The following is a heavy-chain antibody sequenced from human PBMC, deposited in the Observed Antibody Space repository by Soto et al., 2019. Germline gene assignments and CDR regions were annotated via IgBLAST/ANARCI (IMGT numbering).Heavy chain of an antibody. V-gene: IGHV3-7*01. D-gene: IGHD3-9*01. CDR3: ARELELRYFDWLLPAYYYYGMDV. CDR1: GFTFSRYW. J-gene: IGHJ6*02. CDR2: IKQDGSEK. Sequence: PGGSLRLSCAASGFTFSRYWMSWVRQAPGKGLEWVANIKQDGSEKYYVDSVKGRFTISRDNAKNSLYLQMNSLRAEDTAVYYCARELELRYFDWLLPAYYYYGMDVWGQGTTVTVSS.